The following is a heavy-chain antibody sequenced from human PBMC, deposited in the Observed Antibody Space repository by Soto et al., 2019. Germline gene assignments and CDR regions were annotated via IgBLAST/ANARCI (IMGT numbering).Heavy chain of an antibody. D-gene: IGHD3-22*01. CDR1: GCTFSSYA. CDR2: ISGSGGST. CDR3: AKDLLPTYYYDSSGSN. J-gene: IGHJ4*02. Sequence: GGSLRLSCAASGCTFSSYAMSWVRQAPGKGLEWVSAISGSGGSTYYADSVKGRFTIPRDNSKNTLYLQMNSLRAEDTAVYYCAKDLLPTYYYDSSGSNWGQGTLVTVSS. V-gene: IGHV3-23*01.